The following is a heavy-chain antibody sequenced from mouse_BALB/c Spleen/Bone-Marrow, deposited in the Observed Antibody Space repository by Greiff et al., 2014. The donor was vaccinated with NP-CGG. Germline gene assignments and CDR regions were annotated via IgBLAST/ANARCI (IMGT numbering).Heavy chain of an antibody. V-gene: IGHV5-6-3*01. CDR1: GFTFSSYG. CDR3: ARDCDYDY. D-gene: IGHD2-4*01. Sequence: EVQLQQSGGGLVQPGGSLKLSCAASGFTFSSYGMSWVRQTPDKRLELVATINSNGGSTYYPDSVKGRFTISRDNAKNTLYLQMSSLKSEDTAMYYCARDCDYDYWGQGTTLTVSS. CDR2: INSNGGST. J-gene: IGHJ2*01.